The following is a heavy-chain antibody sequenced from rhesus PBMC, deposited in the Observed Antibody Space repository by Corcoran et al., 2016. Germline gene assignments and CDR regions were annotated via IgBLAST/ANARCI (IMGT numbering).Heavy chain of an antibody. CDR2: IYGIRTRT. V-gene: IGHV4S10*01. D-gene: IGHD3-16*01. Sequence: QVQLQESGPGVVKPSETLSLTCAVSGGSISDSYRWSWIRQPPGKGLEWIGYIYGIRTRTHSTPSLKSRVTISKDTSKNQFSLKLSSVTAADTAVYYCARYSGSYYYFPSYFDYWGQGVLVTVSS. CDR3: ARYSGSYYYFPSYFDY. CDR1: GGSISDSYR. J-gene: IGHJ4*01.